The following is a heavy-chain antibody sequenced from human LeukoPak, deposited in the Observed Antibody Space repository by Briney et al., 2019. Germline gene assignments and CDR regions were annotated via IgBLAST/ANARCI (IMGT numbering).Heavy chain of an antibody. D-gene: IGHD1-26*01. CDR3: TRGIVGATSDY. CDR1: GFTFSGYS. Sequence: GGSLRLSCAASGFTFSGYSMNWVRQAPGKGLEWVSYISSSSTTIYYADSVKGRFTISRDNAKNSLYLQMNSLRAEDTAVYFCTRGIVGATSDYWGQGTLVTVSS. V-gene: IGHV3-48*01. J-gene: IGHJ4*02. CDR2: ISSSSTTI.